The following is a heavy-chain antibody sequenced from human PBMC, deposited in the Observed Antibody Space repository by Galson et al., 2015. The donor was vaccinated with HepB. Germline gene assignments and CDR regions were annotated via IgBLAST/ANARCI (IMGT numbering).Heavy chain of an antibody. D-gene: IGHD2-2*01. Sequence: SLRLSCAASGFTFSSYGMHWVRQAPGKGLEWVAVISYDGSNKYYADSVKGRFTISRDNSKNTLYLQMNSLRAEDTAVYYCAKDMVRPVPAATHYTYYYYGMDVWGQGTTVTVSS. CDR2: ISYDGSNK. J-gene: IGHJ6*02. V-gene: IGHV3-30*18. CDR3: AKDMVRPVPAATHYTYYYYGMDV. CDR1: GFTFSSYG.